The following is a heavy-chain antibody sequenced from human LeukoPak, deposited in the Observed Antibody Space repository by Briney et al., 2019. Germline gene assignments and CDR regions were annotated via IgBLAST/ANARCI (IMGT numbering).Heavy chain of an antibody. CDR1: GYTFTGYY. Sequence: GASVKVSCKASGYTFTGYYMHWVRQAPGQGLEWMGWVNPTSGGTNYAQKFQGRVTMTRDTSISTAYMELSRLRSDDTAVYYCARTYNWNDGEGINFDYWGQGTLVTVSS. V-gene: IGHV1-2*02. CDR3: ARTYNWNDGEGINFDY. J-gene: IGHJ4*02. CDR2: VNPTSGGT. D-gene: IGHD1-20*01.